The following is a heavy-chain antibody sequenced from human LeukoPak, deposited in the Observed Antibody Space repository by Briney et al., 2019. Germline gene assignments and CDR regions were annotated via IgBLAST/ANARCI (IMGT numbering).Heavy chain of an antibody. J-gene: IGHJ4*02. V-gene: IGHV3-21*01. D-gene: IGHD3-22*01. CDR3: AKGPSMIVVVTAYYFDY. CDR2: ISSSRSYT. CDR1: GFAFSSST. Sequence: PGMSLRLSCAASGFAFSSSTMNWVRQAPGKGLEWVSSISSSRSYTYYADSVKGRFTISRDNSKNTLYLQMNSLRAEDTAVYYCAKGPSMIVVVTAYYFDYWGQGTLVAVSS.